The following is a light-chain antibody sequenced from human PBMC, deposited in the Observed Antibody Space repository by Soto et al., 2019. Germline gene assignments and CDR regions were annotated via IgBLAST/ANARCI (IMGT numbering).Light chain of an antibody. Sequence: EIVLTQSPGTLSLSPGERATLSCRASQSVSSSHLAWYQQKPGQAPRLLIYGASSRATGIPDWFSGSGSGTDFTLTISRLEPEDFAVYYCQQYGNSPPYTFGQGTKLEIK. CDR3: QQYGNSPPYT. CDR1: QSVSSSH. V-gene: IGKV3-20*01. J-gene: IGKJ2*01. CDR2: GAS.